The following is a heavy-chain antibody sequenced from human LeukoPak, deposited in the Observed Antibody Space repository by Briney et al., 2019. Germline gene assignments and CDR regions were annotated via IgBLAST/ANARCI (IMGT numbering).Heavy chain of an antibody. V-gene: IGHV4-4*07. CDR1: GGSISSYY. CDR3: ARTPAWDYYFDY. CDR2: MYTSGST. Sequence: SETLSLTCTVSGGSISSYYWNWIRQPAGQGLEWVGRMYTSGSTYYNPSLKSRVTMSVDTSKNQFSLKLNSVTAADTAVYYCARTPAWDYYFDYWGQGTLVTVSS. D-gene: IGHD1-26*01. J-gene: IGHJ4*02.